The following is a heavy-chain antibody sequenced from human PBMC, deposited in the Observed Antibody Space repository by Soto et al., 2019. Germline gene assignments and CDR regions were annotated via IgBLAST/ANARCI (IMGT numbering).Heavy chain of an antibody. D-gene: IGHD4-4*01. CDR2: MNPNSGKT. CDR1: GYSFTTYD. J-gene: IGHJ5*02. CDR3: ARGPRGGDEYSNYNWFDP. V-gene: IGHV1-8*01. Sequence: ASVKVSCKASGYSFTTYDINWVRQATGQGLEWMGWMNPNSGKTGYAQKIQGRVALTRDTSINTAYMELSSLRSEDTALYYCARGPRGGDEYSNYNWFDPWGQGTLVTVSS.